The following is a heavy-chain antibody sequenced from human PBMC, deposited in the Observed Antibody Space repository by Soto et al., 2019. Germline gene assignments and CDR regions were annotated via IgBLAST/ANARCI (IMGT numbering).Heavy chain of an antibody. Sequence: GSGPTLVNPTQTLTLTCTFSGFSLSTSGMCVSWIRQPPGKALEWLALIDWDDDKYYSTSLKTRLTIPKDTSKNQVVLTMTNMDPVDTATYYCARIPGYYDFWSGYYYYYYGMDVWGQGTTVTVSS. J-gene: IGHJ6*02. V-gene: IGHV2-70*01. CDR2: IDWDDDK. CDR1: GFSLSTSGMC. CDR3: ARIPGYYDFWSGYYYYYYGMDV. D-gene: IGHD3-3*01.